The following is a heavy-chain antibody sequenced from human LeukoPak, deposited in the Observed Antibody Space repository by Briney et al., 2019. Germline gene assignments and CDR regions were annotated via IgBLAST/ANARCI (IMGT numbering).Heavy chain of an antibody. CDR2: IWYDGSNK. V-gene: IGHV3-33*03. Sequence: GGSLRLSCAASGFTFSSYGMHWVRQAPGKGLEWVAVIWYDGSNKYYADSVKGRFTISRDNAKNSLYLQMNSLRAEDTAVYYCARVGYDFWTPQRWDFDYWGQGTLVTVSS. CDR3: ARVGYDFWTPQRWDFDY. CDR1: GFTFSSYG. D-gene: IGHD3-3*01. J-gene: IGHJ4*02.